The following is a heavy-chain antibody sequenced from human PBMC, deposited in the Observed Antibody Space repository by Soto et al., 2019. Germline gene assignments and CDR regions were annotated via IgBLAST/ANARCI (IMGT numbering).Heavy chain of an antibody. CDR3: ARTPTPKGVGVPANNYYYYYMDV. CDR1: GFPVSSNY. D-gene: IGHD2-2*01. CDR2: IYSGGST. J-gene: IGHJ6*03. V-gene: IGHV3-66*01. Sequence: PGGSLRLSCAASGFPVSSNYMSWVRQAPGKGLEWVSVIYSGGSTYYADSVKGRFTISRDNSKNTLYLQMNSLRAEDTAVYLCARTPTPKGVGVPANNYYYYYMDVWGKGTTVTVSS.